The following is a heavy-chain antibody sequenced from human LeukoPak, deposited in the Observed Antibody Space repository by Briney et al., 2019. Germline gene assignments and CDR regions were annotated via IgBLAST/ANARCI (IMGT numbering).Heavy chain of an antibody. Sequence: SETLSLTCAVYGGSFSGYYWSWIRQPPGKGLEWIGVINHSGSTNYNPSLKSRVTISVDTSKNQFSLKLSSVTAADTAVYYCARGQGRDDYKVYYFDYWGQGTLVTVSS. D-gene: IGHD5-24*01. CDR2: INHSGST. CDR1: GGSFSGYY. J-gene: IGHJ4*02. CDR3: ARGQGRDDYKVYYFDY. V-gene: IGHV4-34*01.